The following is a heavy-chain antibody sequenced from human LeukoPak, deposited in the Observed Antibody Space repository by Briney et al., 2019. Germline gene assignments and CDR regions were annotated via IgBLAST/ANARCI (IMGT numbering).Heavy chain of an antibody. J-gene: IGHJ4*02. CDR2: IYSGGST. CDR3: ARVFVYYYDSSDGSDY. CDR1: GFTVSSNY. Sequence: GGSLRLSCAASGFTVSSNYMSWVRQAPGKGLEWVSVIYSGGSTYYADSVKGRFTISRDNSKNTLYLQMNSLRAEDTAVYYCARVFVYYYDSSDGSDYWGQGTLVTVSS. V-gene: IGHV3-66*01. D-gene: IGHD3-22*01.